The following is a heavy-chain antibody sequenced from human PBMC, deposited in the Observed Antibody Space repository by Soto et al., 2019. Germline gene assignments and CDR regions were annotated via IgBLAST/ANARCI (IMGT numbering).Heavy chain of an antibody. V-gene: IGHV3-48*03. CDR3: ARDLQWELPYYYYGMDV. D-gene: IGHD1-26*01. Sequence: EVQLVESGGGLVQPGGSLRLSCAASGFTFSSYEMNWVRQAPGKGLEWVSYISSSGSTIYYADSVKGRFTISRDNAKNSLYLQMNSLRAEDTAVYYCARDLQWELPYYYYGMDVWGQGTTVTVSS. CDR1: GFTFSSYE. J-gene: IGHJ6*02. CDR2: ISSSGSTI.